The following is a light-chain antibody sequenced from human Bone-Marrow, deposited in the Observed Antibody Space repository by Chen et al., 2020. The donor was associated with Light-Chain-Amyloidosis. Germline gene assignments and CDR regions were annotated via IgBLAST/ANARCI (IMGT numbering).Light chain of an antibody. CDR1: STDVGHYNL. CDR2: EDR. J-gene: IGLJ2*01. V-gene: IGLV2-23*01. Sequence: QSALTQPSSVAGSVGQSITIPCTGTSTDVGHYNLVSWYQQHPGEAPKLMIYEDRERPSGVSNRFSGSKSGNTASLTISGLQTEDQADYYCCSSSDTDTLIFGTGTRLTVL. CDR3: CSSSDTDTLI.